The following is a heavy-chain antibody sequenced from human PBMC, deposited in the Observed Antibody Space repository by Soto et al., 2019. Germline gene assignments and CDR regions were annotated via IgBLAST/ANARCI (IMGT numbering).Heavy chain of an antibody. Sequence: ASVKVSCKASGYTFTSYGINWVRQATGQGLEWMGWMNPNSGNTGYAQKFQGRVTMTRNTSISTAYMGLSSLRSEDTAVYYCARGPKKNLLRFLEWAAVGMDVWGQGTTVTVSS. CDR2: MNPNSGNT. CDR3: ARGPKKNLLRFLEWAAVGMDV. V-gene: IGHV1-8*01. J-gene: IGHJ6*02. CDR1: GYTFTSYG. D-gene: IGHD3-3*01.